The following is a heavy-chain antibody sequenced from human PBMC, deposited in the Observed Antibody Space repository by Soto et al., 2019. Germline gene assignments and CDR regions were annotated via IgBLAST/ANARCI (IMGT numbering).Heavy chain of an antibody. CDR3: ARHDMVRGVGWFDP. CDR2: IYYSGST. D-gene: IGHD3-10*01. Sequence: SETLSLTCTVSGGSISSSSYYWGWIRQPPGKGLEWIGSIYYSGSTYYNPSLKSRVTISVDTSKNQFSLKLSSVTAADTAVYYCARHDMVRGVGWFDPWGQGTLVTVSS. CDR1: GGSISSSSYY. J-gene: IGHJ5*02. V-gene: IGHV4-39*01.